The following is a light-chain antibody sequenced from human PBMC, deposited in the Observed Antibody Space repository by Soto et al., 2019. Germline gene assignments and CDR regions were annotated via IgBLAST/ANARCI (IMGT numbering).Light chain of an antibody. Sequence: EIVLTQSPGTLSLSPGERATLSCRASQSVRSNYLARYQQKPGQAPRRLIYGASLRANGIPDRFSGSGSGTDFTLTISTPEPANFAVYSWQQYGTSPPITVGRGTRVVSK. CDR2: GAS. CDR3: QQYGTSPPIT. J-gene: IGKJ5*01. CDR1: QSVRSNY. V-gene: IGKV3-20*01.